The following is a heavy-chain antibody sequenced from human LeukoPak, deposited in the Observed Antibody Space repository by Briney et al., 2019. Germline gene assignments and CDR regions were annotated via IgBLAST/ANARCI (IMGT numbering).Heavy chain of an antibody. Sequence: GESLKISCKGYGYSFTTYWIGWVRQMPGEGLEWMGSIYPGDSDTTYSPSFQGQVTISADKSISTAYLQWSSLKASDSAMYYCARWEYGDSGNYFDYWGQGTLVTVSS. V-gene: IGHV5-51*01. CDR3: ARWEYGDSGNYFDY. CDR2: IYPGDSDT. D-gene: IGHD4-17*01. CDR1: GYSFTTYW. J-gene: IGHJ4*02.